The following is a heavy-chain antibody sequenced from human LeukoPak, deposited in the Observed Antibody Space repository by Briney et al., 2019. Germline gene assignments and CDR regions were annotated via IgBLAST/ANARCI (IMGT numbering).Heavy chain of an antibody. CDR2: INHSGST. CDR1: GGSFSGYY. J-gene: IGHJ6*03. CDR3: ARGVAHYDFWSGYSVRYYYYVDV. D-gene: IGHD3-3*01. V-gene: IGHV4-34*01. Sequence: SETLSLTCAVYGGSFSGYYWSWIRQPPGKGLEWIGEINHSGSTNYNPSLKSRVTISVDTSKNQFSLKLSSVTAADTAVYYCARGVAHYDFWSGYSVRYYYYVDVWGKGTTVTVSS.